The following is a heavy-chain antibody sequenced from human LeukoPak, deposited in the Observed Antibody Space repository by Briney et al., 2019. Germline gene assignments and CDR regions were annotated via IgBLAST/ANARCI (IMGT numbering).Heavy chain of an antibody. J-gene: IGHJ6*03. Sequence: ASVNVSCKASGYTFTSYDINWVRQATGQGLEWMGWMNPNSGNTGYAQKVQGRVTMTRNTSISTAYMELSSLRSEDTAVYYCARTESVDCSSTSCSYSYYYYYMDVWGKGTTVTVSS. CDR3: ARTESVDCSSTSCSYSYYYYYMDV. V-gene: IGHV1-8*02. CDR1: GYTFTSYD. CDR2: MNPNSGNT. D-gene: IGHD2-2*01.